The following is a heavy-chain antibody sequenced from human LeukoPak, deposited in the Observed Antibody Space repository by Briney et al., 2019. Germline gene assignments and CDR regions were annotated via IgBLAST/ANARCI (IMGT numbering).Heavy chain of an antibody. Sequence: SETLSLTCAVYGGSFSNYYWSWIRQPPGKGLEWIGEINHSGSTNYNPSLKSRVTISVDTSKNQFSLKLSSVTAADTAVYYCARLRRGIAVNWGQGTLVTVSS. CDR3: ARLRRGIAVN. CDR1: GGSFSNYY. V-gene: IGHV4-34*01. J-gene: IGHJ4*02. D-gene: IGHD6-19*01. CDR2: INHSGST.